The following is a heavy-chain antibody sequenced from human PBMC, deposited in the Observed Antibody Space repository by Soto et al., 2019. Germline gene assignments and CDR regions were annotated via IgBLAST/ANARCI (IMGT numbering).Heavy chain of an antibody. CDR1: GGSISSYY. V-gene: IGHV4-59*08. CDR3: ARSDSYVHFDY. CDR2: IYYSGST. J-gene: IGHJ4*02. D-gene: IGHD5-18*01. Sequence: PSETLSLTCTVSGGSISSYYWSWIRQPPEKGLEWIGYIYYSGSTNYNPSLKSRVTISVDTSKNQFSLKLSSVTAADTAVYYCARSDSYVHFDYWGQGTLVTVSS.